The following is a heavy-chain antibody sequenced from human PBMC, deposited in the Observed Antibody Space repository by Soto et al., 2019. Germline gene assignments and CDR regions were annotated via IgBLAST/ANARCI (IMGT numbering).Heavy chain of an antibody. CDR2: ISSSSGYM. CDR1: GFTFSSYG. V-gene: IGHV3-21*01. D-gene: IGHD1-7*01. Sequence: EVQLLESGGGLVKPGGSLRLSCAASGFTFSSYGMNWVRQAPGKGLEWVSSISSSSGYMHYADSVKGRFTISRDNAKNARYLQTNSLSAENTSVYFCAMGAASITGTTCENYGMDVWGQGTPVTVSS. J-gene: IGHJ6*02. CDR3: AMGAASITGTTCENYGMDV.